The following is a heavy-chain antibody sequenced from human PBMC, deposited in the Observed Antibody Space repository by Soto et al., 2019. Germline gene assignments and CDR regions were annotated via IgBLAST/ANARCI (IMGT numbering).Heavy chain of an antibody. CDR2: IYYSGST. J-gene: IGHJ4*02. CDR3: ARDRTYYYYDSSGYFDY. Sequence: PSETLSLTCTVSGVSISSYYWSWIRQPPGKGLEWIGYIYYSGSTSYNPYLKSRVTIIVDTSKNQISLKLSSVNAAETAVYYCARDRTYYYYDSSGYFDYWGKGTLVTVSS. V-gene: IGHV4-59*01. CDR1: GVSISSYY. D-gene: IGHD3-22*01.